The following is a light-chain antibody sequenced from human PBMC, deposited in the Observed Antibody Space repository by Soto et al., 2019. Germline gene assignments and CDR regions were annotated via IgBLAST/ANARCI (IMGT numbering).Light chain of an antibody. CDR1: QTVSRMY. CDR2: GTS. Sequence: DIVMTQSPATLSVSPGERATLSCMASQTVSRMYLSWFQQKPGQAPRLLIYGTSTRATGIPVRFSGSGSGTDFTLTISSLQPEDFAVYFCHQDFNLPWTFGQGTKVDIK. CDR3: HQDFNLPWT. J-gene: IGKJ1*01. V-gene: IGKV3D-7*01.